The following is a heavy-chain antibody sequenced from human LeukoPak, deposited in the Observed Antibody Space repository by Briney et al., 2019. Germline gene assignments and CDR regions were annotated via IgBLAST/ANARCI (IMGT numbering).Heavy chain of an antibody. V-gene: IGHV4-34*01. Sequence: SDTLSLLCAVCGRSLSGYYWSWLRPPPGRGGAWVGEINHCECDNYNPSLKSRVTISVDTSKNQFSLKLSSVTAADTAVHYCARGLTLYYYGSGSTTNQTAYYFDYWGQGTLVTVSS. CDR3: ARGLTLYYYGSGSTTNQTAYYFDY. J-gene: IGHJ4*02. CDR1: GRSLSGYY. D-gene: IGHD3-10*01. CDR2: INHCECD.